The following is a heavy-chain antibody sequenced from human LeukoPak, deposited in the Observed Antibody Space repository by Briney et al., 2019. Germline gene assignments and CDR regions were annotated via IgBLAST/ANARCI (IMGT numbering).Heavy chain of an antibody. V-gene: IGHV3-7*01. CDR2: IKQDGSEN. CDR3: ARVQGSSGPGIFEY. CDR1: GFTFSNYW. Sequence: GGSLRLSCAASGFTFSNYWMSWVGQAPGKGLEWVANIKQDGSENFYVDSVKGRFTISRDNAKKSLYLQMNSLRVEDTAVYYCARVQGSSGPGIFEYWGQGTLVTASS. D-gene: IGHD6-19*01. J-gene: IGHJ4*02.